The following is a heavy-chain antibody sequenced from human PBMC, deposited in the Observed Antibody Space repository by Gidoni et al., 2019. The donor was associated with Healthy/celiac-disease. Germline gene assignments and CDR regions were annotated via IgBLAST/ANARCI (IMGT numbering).Heavy chain of an antibody. CDR1: GGSISSSSYY. J-gene: IGHJ4*02. CDR2: IYYSGST. CDR3: ARQILSAVTPDY. Sequence: QLQLQESGPGLVKPSETLSLTCTVSGGSISSSSYYWGWIRQPPGKGLEWIGSIYYSGSTYYNPSLKSRVTISVDTSKNQFYLKLSSVTAADTAVYYCARQILSAVTPDYWGQGTLVTVSS. V-gene: IGHV4-39*01. D-gene: IGHD4-17*01.